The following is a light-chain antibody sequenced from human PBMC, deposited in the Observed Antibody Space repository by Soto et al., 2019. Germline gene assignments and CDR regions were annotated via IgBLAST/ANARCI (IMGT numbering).Light chain of an antibody. CDR1: SSNIGAGSD. CDR3: SSYTSSSTPLYV. CDR2: GNT. V-gene: IGLV1-40*01. J-gene: IGLJ1*01. Sequence: QSVLAQPPSVSGAPGQKVTISCTGSSSNIGAGSDVHWYQQLPGTAPKLLIYGNTNRPSGVPDRFAGSKSGTSASLAITGLQAEDEADYYCSSYTSSSTPLYVFGTGTKVTVL.